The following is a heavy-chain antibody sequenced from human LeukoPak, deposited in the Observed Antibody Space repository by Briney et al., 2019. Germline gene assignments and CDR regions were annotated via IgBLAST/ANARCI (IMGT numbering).Heavy chain of an antibody. J-gene: IGHJ4*02. CDR1: GASISSGSYY. V-gene: IGHV4-39*01. CDR2: IYYSGST. D-gene: IGHD4-11*01. Sequence: PSETLSLTCTVSGASISSGSYYWVWIRQPPGKGLEWIGSIYYSGSTYYNPSLKSRVTISVDTSKNQFSLKLSSVTAADTAVYYCARLRPHYSNYDLGYFDYWGQGTLVTVSS. CDR3: ARLRPHYSNYDLGYFDY.